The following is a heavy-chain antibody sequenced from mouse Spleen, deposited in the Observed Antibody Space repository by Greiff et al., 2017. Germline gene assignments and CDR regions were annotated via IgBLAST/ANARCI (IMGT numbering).Heavy chain of an antibody. CDR3: ARGDGYYVY. D-gene: IGHD2-3*01. J-gene: IGHJ2*01. CDR2: ISSGGST. Sequence: EVQVVESGGGLVKPGGSLKLSCAASGFTFSSYAMSWVRQTPEKRLEWVASISSGGSTYYPDSVKGRFTISRDNARNILYLQMSSLRSEDTAMYYCARGDGYYVYWGQGTTLTVSS. V-gene: IGHV5-6-5*01. CDR1: GFTFSSYA.